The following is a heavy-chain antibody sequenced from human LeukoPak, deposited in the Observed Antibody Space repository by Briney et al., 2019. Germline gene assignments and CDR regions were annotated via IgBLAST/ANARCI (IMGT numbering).Heavy chain of an antibody. V-gene: IGHV1-69*04. J-gene: IGHJ4*02. Sequence: SVKVSCKASGGTFSSYAISWVRQAPGQRLEWMGRIIPILGIANYAQKFQGRVTITADKSTSTAYMELSSLRSEDTAVYYCAREGIYYGDYSARYYFDYWGQGTLVTVSS. CDR2: IIPILGIA. CDR1: GGTFSSYA. D-gene: IGHD4-17*01. CDR3: AREGIYYGDYSARYYFDY.